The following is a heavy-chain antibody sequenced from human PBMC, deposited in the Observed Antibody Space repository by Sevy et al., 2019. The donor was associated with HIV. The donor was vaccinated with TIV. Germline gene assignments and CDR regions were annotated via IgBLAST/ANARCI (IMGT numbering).Heavy chain of an antibody. CDR1: GGSISSSSYY. CDR3: ARFPRITMIVGEDAFDI. V-gene: IGHV4-39*01. CDR2: IYYSGST. J-gene: IGHJ3*02. Sequence: SETLSLTCTVSGGSISSSSYYWGWIRQPPGKGLEWIGSIYYSGSTYYNPSLKSRVTISVDTSKNQFSLKLSSVTAAETAVYYCARFPRITMIVGEDAFDIWGQGTMVTVSS. D-gene: IGHD3-22*01.